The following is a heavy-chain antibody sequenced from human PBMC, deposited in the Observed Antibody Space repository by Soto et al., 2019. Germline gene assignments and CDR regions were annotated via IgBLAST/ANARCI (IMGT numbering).Heavy chain of an antibody. Sequence: ASVKVSCKASGGTFSNSAISWVRQAPGQGLEWMGDIIPIFGTTNIAQRFQGRVTITADESTNTAYMELSSLRSEDTAMYYCASPSYSGSYRAFDYWGQGTLVTVSS. J-gene: IGHJ4*02. CDR2: IIPIFGTT. CDR1: GGTFSNSA. V-gene: IGHV1-69*13. CDR3: ASPSYSGSYRAFDY. D-gene: IGHD1-26*01.